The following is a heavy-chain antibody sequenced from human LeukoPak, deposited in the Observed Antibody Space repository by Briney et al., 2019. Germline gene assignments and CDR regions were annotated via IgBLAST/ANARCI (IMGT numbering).Heavy chain of an antibody. D-gene: IGHD3-22*01. J-gene: IGHJ4*02. Sequence: PGGSLRLSCAASGFTFSDYYMSWIRQAPGKGLEWVSSISSSSSYIYYADSVKGRFTISRDNAKNSLYLQMNSLRAEDTAVYYCARDVRADYYDSSGYYDYWGQGTLVTVSS. CDR1: GFTFSDYY. CDR2: ISSSSSYI. V-gene: IGHV3-11*06. CDR3: ARDVRADYYDSSGYYDY.